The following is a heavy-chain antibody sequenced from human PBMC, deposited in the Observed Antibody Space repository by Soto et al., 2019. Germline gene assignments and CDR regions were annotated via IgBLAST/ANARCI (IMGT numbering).Heavy chain of an antibody. CDR2: DSYNGNT. Sequence: QVQLQESGPRLLKPSETLSLTCTVSGASISANYWGWIRQPPGKGLEWIAYDSYNGNTNYNPSLKSRITTSMDTSKNQCSLKLSSATAADTAEYFCARDHRYCRGGSYYLWELWGQGALVTVSS. CDR3: ARDHRYCRGGSYYLWEL. D-gene: IGHD2-15*01. CDR1: GASISANY. J-gene: IGHJ4*02. V-gene: IGHV4-59*01.